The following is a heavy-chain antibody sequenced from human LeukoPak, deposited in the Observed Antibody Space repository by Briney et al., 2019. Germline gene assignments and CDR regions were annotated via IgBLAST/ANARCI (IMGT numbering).Heavy chain of an antibody. J-gene: IGHJ4*02. CDR2: IKQDGSEK. CDR1: GFTLSYYW. Sequence: GGSLRLCCAPSGFTLSYYWMTWVRQVPGQVLEWVASIKQDGSEKHYVGSVKGLFTISRDNAEKSLYLQMNSLRAEDTAVYYCARGLTSDYWGQGTLVTVSS. V-gene: IGHV3-7*03. CDR3: ARGLTSDY.